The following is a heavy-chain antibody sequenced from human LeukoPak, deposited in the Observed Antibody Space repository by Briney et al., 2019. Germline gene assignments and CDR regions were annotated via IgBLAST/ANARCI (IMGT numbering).Heavy chain of an antibody. Sequence: GGSLRLSCAASGFTFSDYYMSWIRQAPGKGLEWASYISSSGSTIYYADSVKGRFTISRDNAKNSLYLQMNSLRAEDTAVYYCARELLLPNWFDPWGQGTLVTVSS. J-gene: IGHJ5*02. V-gene: IGHV3-11*01. CDR2: ISSSGSTI. CDR3: ARELLLPNWFDP. D-gene: IGHD2-15*01. CDR1: GFTFSDYY.